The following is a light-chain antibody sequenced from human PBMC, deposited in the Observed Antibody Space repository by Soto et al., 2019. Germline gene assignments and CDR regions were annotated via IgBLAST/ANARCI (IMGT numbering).Light chain of an antibody. V-gene: IGKV3-15*01. CDR2: GAS. J-gene: IGKJ1*01. Sequence: ESVLTQSPSTLSLSPGPRSTLPCRASQSVRSSLAWYQQKPGQAPRILIYGASTRATGIPARFSGSGSGTEFTLTISSLKSEDFAIYYCQQYNNWWTFGQGTKVDIK. CDR1: QSVRSS. CDR3: QQYNNWWT.